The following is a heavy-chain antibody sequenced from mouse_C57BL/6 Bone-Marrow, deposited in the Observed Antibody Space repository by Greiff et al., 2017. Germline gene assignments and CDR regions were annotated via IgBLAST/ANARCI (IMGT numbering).Heavy chain of an antibody. J-gene: IGHJ1*03. D-gene: IGHD1-1*01. CDR3: AREKAVATDWYFDV. Sequence: QVQLQQSGAELARPGASVKLSCKASGYTFTSYGISWVKQRTGQGLEWIGEIYPSSGNTYYNDQFKGKATLTADKSSRTAFMELRRLPSEDSAVYVCAREKAVATDWYFDVWGTGTTVTVSS. V-gene: IGHV1-81*01. CDR2: IYPSSGNT. CDR1: GYTFTSYG.